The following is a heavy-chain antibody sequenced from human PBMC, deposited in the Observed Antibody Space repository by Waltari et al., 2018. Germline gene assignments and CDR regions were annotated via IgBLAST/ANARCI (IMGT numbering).Heavy chain of an antibody. V-gene: IGHV3-30*18. CDR1: GFPFSSYG. D-gene: IGHD5-18*01. CDR3: AKDDSYGFDY. CDR2: ISYDGSNK. Sequence: QVQLVESGGGVVQPGRSLRLSCAASGFPFSSYGMHWVRQAPGKGLEWVAVISYDGSNKYYADSVKGRFTISRDNSKNTLYLQMNSLRAEDTAVYYCAKDDSYGFDYWGQGTLVTVSS. J-gene: IGHJ4*02.